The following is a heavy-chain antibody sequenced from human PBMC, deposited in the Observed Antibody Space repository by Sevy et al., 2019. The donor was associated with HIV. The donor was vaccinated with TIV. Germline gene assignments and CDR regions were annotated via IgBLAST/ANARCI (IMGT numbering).Heavy chain of an antibody. Sequence: ASVKVSCMASGYTFSRSVITSVRQAPGQGLEWMGWISTYNGKTNYAQKFQDRVTMTTDTSTNTAYMELRSLRSDDTAIYFCARGRRIAVAGGGYYSDYWGQGSLVTVSS. V-gene: IGHV1-18*04. CDR1: GYTFSRSV. CDR2: ISTYNGKT. J-gene: IGHJ4*02. CDR3: ARGRRIAVAGGGYYSDY. D-gene: IGHD6-19*01.